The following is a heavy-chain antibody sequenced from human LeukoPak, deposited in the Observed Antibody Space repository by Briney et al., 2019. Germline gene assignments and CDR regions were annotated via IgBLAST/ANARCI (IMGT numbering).Heavy chain of an antibody. J-gene: IGHJ4*02. CDR1: GGSISSSSYY. V-gene: IGHV4-39*01. CDR3: ARNSGSYDVDY. Sequence: SETLSLTCTVSGGSISSSSYYWGWIRQPPGKGLEWIGSIYYSGSTYYNPSLKSRVTISVDTSKNQFSLKLSSVTAADTAVYYCARNSGSYDVDYWGQGTLVTVSS. D-gene: IGHD1-26*01. CDR2: IYYSGST.